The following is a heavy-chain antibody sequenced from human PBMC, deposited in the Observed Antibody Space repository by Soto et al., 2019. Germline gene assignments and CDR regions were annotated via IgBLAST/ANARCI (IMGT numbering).Heavy chain of an antibody. J-gene: IGHJ6*03. CDR2: TRSKAYGGTT. Sequence: PGGSLRLSCTASGFTFGDYAMSWFRQAPGKGLEWVGFTRSKAYGGTTEYAASVKGRFTISRDDSKSIAYLQMNSLKTEDTAVYYCTRSYFTGMVYAIPGPYYMDVWGKGTTVTVSS. CDR3: TRSYFTGMVYAIPGPYYMDV. D-gene: IGHD2-8*01. CDR1: GFTFGDYA. V-gene: IGHV3-49*03.